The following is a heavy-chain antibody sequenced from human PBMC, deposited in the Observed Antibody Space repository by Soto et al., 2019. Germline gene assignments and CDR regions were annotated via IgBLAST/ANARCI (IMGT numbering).Heavy chain of an antibody. CDR3: AREYRSSSGRFDN. CDR1: GGSFSSYA. CDR2: IIPIFGTP. V-gene: IGHV1-69*13. D-gene: IGHD6-6*01. J-gene: IGHJ4*02. Sequence: ASVKVSCKASGGSFSSYAISWVRQAPGQGLEWMGGIIPIFGTPSYAQKFQGRVTITADESTSTAYMELSSLRSEDTAVYYCAREYRSSSGRFDNWGQGTLVTVSS.